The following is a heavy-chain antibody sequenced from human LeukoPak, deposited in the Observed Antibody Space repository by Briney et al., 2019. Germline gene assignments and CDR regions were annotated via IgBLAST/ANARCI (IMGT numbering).Heavy chain of an antibody. J-gene: IGHJ4*02. CDR1: GGSISSGSYY. V-gene: IGHV4-61*02. Sequence: SQTLSLTCTVSGGSISSGSYYWSWIRQPAGKGLEWIGRIYTSGSTNYNPSLKSRVTISVDTSKNQFSLKLSSVTAADTAVYYCARVIRLLWFGEPRMYYFDYWGQGTLVTVSS. CDR2: IYTSGST. D-gene: IGHD3-10*01. CDR3: ARVIRLLWFGEPRMYYFDY.